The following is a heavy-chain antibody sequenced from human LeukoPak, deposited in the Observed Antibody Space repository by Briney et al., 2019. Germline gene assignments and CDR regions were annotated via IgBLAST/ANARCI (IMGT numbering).Heavy chain of an antibody. D-gene: IGHD3-9*01. CDR1: GFNLEDFA. Sequence: SGGSLGLSCVGSGFNLEDFAMHWVRQVPGKGLEWVSSISWDSGSQAYTDSVKGRFTISRDNDKNSLYLQMDSLRPEDTAFYYCVKDMGFDLLKDAFHIWGQGTLVTVSS. CDR3: VKDMGFDLLKDAFHI. J-gene: IGHJ3*02. V-gene: IGHV3-9*01. CDR2: ISWDSGSQ.